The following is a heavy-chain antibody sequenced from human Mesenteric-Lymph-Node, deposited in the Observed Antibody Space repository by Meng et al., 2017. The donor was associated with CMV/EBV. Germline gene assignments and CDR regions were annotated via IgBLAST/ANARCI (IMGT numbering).Heavy chain of an antibody. CDR2: INAGNGNT. D-gene: IGHD3-10*01. J-gene: IGHJ1*01. Sequence: PFASHDINWVRHAPGQRLQCMGWINAGNGNTKYSQKSQCRATITRDTSASTAYMELSSLRSEDTAVYYCARDSLVRGVIITEYFQHWGQGTLVTVSS. CDR1: PFASHD. CDR3: ARDSLVRGVIITEYFQH. V-gene: IGHV1-3*01.